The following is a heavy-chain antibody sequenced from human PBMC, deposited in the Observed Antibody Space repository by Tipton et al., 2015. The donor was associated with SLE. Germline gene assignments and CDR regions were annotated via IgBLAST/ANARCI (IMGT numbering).Heavy chain of an antibody. V-gene: IGHV3-48*03. J-gene: IGHJ3*02. D-gene: IGHD7-27*01. CDR3: ARENWDDTFDI. CDR2: ITNSGGSI. Sequence: GSLRLSCAASGFTFSSYEMNWVRQAPGKGLEWVSYITNSGGSIHYADSVKGRFTISRDNAKNSLYLQMNSLRAEDTALYYCARENWDDTFDIWGQGTMVTVSS. CDR1: GFTFSSYE.